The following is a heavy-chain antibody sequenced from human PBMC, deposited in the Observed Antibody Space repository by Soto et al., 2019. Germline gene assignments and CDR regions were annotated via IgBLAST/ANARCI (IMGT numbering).Heavy chain of an antibody. J-gene: IGHJ4*02. CDR1: GFSFSDYS. D-gene: IGHD4-17*01. CDR3: AKPLTTVTTGNYFDY. Sequence: GGSLRLSCAASGFSFSDYSMNWVRQAPGKGLEWVSAISGSGFGTFYTDSVKGRFIISRDNSKNTLYLQMNSLRAEDTAIYYCAKPLTTVTTGNYFDYWGQGTPVTVSS. V-gene: IGHV3-23*01. CDR2: ISGSGFGT.